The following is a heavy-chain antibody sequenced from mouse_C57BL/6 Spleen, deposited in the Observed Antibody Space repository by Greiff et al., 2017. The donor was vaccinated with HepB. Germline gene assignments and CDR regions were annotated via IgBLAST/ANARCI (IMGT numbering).Heavy chain of an antibody. CDR3: AEREYYGSSLFDY. Sequence: QVQLQQPGAELVKPGASVKLSCKASGYTFTSYWMHWVKQRPGQGLEWIGMIHPNSGSTNYNEKFKSKATLTVDKSSSTAYMQLSSLTSEDSAVYYCAEREYYGSSLFDYWGQGTTLTVSS. CDR2: IHPNSGST. V-gene: IGHV1-64*01. D-gene: IGHD1-1*01. CDR1: GYTFTSYW. J-gene: IGHJ2*01.